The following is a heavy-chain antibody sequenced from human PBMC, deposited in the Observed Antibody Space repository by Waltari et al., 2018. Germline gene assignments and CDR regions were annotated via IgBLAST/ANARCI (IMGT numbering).Heavy chain of an antibody. CDR3: ARADFWSGYSIDY. D-gene: IGHD3-3*01. CDR2: IYYSGST. J-gene: IGHJ4*02. V-gene: IGHV4-59*01. Sequence: QVQLQESGPGLVKPSETLSLTCTVSGGSISSYYWSWIRQPPGKGLEWIGYIYYSGSTNYNPSRKSRVTISVDTSKNQFSLKLSSVTAADTAVYYCARADFWSGYSIDYWGQGTLVTVSS. CDR1: GGSISSYY.